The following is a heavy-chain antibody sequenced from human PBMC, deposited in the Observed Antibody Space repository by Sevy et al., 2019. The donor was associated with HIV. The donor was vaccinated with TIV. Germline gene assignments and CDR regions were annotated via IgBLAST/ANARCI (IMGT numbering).Heavy chain of an antibody. CDR3: AKVLARGVAVAGSAWGMDV. CDR1: GFTFSTYA. J-gene: IGHJ6*02. V-gene: IGHV3-23*01. Sequence: GGSLRLSCAASGFTFSTYAMNWVRQAPGKGLEWVSSISRSGRSTYSADSVEGRFTISRDKSKNTLYLQMHSLRAEDTAVYYCAKVLARGVAVAGSAWGMDVWGQGTTVTVSS. D-gene: IGHD6-19*01. CDR2: ISRSGRST.